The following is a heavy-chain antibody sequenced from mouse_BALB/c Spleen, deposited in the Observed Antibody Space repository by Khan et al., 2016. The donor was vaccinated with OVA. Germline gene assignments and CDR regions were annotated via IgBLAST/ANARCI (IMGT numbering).Heavy chain of an antibody. CDR1: GYTFTSYY. D-gene: IGHD2-3*01. Sequence: QVQLQQSGAELVKPGTSVKISCKASGYTFTSYYMYWVKQRPGKGLEWIGGINPNNGDSNCNEKFKRKATLTVEKSASTAYMQLGILTSEDSAVYYCARSGYDNPFDYWGQGTLVTVSA. CDR2: INPNNGDS. CDR3: ARSGYDNPFDY. J-gene: IGHJ3*01. V-gene: IGHV1S81*02.